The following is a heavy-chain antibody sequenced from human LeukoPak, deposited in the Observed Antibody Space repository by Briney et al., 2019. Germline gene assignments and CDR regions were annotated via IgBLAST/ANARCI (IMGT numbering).Heavy chain of an antibody. CDR3: ARRSSSSPMDV. Sequence: ASVKVSCKASGYTFTGYYMHWVRRAPGQGLEWMGRINPNSGGTNYAQKFQGRVTMTRDTCISTAYMELSRLRSDDTAVYYCARRSSSSPMDVWGQGTTVTVSS. V-gene: IGHV1-2*06. D-gene: IGHD6-6*01. CDR1: GYTFTGYY. CDR2: INPNSGGT. J-gene: IGHJ6*02.